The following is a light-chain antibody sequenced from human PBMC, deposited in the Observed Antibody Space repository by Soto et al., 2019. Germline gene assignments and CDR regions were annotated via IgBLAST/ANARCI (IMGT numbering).Light chain of an antibody. CDR1: SSDVGGYNY. V-gene: IGLV2-11*01. J-gene: IGLJ1*01. CDR2: DVS. CDR3: CSYAGRYTYV. Sequence: QSALTQPRSVSGSPGQSVTISCTGASSDVGGYNYVSWYQQYPGKAPKLMIYDVSKRPSGVPDHFSGSKSGNTASLTISGLQTEDEADYYCCSYAGRYTYVFGTGTKLTVL.